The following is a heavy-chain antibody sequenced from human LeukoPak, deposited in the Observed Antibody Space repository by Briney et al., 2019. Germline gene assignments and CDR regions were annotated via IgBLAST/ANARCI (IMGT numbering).Heavy chain of an antibody. CDR2: IDYSGST. D-gene: IGHD4-17*01. Sequence: SETLSLTCTVSGASISSYYWSWIRQPPGKGPEWIGYIDYSGSTNYNPSLKSRVIISVDTSKTQFSLKLSSVTAADTAVYYCARHYYSDPFDYWGQGTLVTVSS. CDR3: ARHYYSDPFDY. CDR1: GASISSYY. V-gene: IGHV4-59*01. J-gene: IGHJ4*02.